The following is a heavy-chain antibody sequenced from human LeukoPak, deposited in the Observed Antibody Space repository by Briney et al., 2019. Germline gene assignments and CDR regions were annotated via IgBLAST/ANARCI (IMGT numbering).Heavy chain of an antibody. V-gene: IGHV1-69*04. CDR1: GYTFTSYG. Sequence: ASVKVSCKASGYTFTSYGISWVRQAPGQGLEWMRRIIPILGIANYAQKFQGRVTITADKSTSTAYMELSSLRSEDTAVYYCAIQLSVDTAMVTHFDYWGQGTLVTVSS. CDR2: IIPILGIA. J-gene: IGHJ4*02. CDR3: AIQLSVDTAMVTHFDY. D-gene: IGHD5-18*01.